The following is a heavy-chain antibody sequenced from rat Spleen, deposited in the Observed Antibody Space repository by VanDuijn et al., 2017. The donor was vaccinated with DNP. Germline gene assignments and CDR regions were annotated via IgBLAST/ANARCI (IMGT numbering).Heavy chain of an antibody. CDR3: AKGPNYGGWSDYFDY. D-gene: IGHD1-11*01. Sequence: EVKLVESGGGLVQPGRSLKVSCAASGFNFNDYWMGWVRQAPGKGLEWIGAINKDSSTITYTPSLKDKVTISRDNAQNTLYLQMSQLGSEDTAIYYCAKGPNYGGWSDYFDYWGQGVMVTVSS. CDR2: INKDSSTI. CDR1: GFNFNDYW. V-gene: IGHV4-2*01. J-gene: IGHJ2*01.